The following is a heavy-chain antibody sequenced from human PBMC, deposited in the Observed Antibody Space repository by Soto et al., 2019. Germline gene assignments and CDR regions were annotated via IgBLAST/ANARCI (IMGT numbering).Heavy chain of an antibody. CDR1: GYTFTSYY. J-gene: IGHJ6*03. Sequence: QVQLVQSGAEVKKPGASVKVSCKASGYTFTSYYMHWVRHAPGQGLEWMGIINPSGGSTSYAQTFQGRVTMTRDTSTSTVYMELSSLRSEDTAVYYCASGYYGSGKGHYYMDVWGKGTTVIVSS. CDR2: INPSGGST. CDR3: ASGYYGSGKGHYYMDV. V-gene: IGHV1-46*03. D-gene: IGHD3-10*01.